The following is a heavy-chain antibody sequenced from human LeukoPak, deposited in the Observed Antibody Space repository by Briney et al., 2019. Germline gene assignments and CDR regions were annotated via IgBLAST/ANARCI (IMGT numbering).Heavy chain of an antibody. V-gene: IGHV3-7*01. CDR3: ASLTGYSSSWYSY. CDR1: GFTFSSYW. Sequence: PGGSLRLSCAASGFTFSSYWMSWVRQAPGKGLEWVANIKQDGSEKYYVDSAKGRFTISRDNAKNSLYLQMNSLRAEDTTVYYCASLTGYSSSWYSYWGQGTLVTVSS. CDR2: IKQDGSEK. D-gene: IGHD6-13*01. J-gene: IGHJ4*02.